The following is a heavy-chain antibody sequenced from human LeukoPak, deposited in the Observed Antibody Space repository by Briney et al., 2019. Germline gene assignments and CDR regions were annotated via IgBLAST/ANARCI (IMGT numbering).Heavy chain of an antibody. CDR3: ARDPTTYYYDSSGYYYY. J-gene: IGHJ4*02. V-gene: IGHV1-18*03. Sequence: ASVKVSCKASGYTFTSYGISWVRQAPGQGLEWMGWISAYNGNTNYAQKLQGRVTMTTDTSTSTAYMELRSLRSDDMAVYYCARDPTTYYYDSSGYYYYWGQGTLVTVSS. D-gene: IGHD3-22*01. CDR2: ISAYNGNT. CDR1: GYTFTSYG.